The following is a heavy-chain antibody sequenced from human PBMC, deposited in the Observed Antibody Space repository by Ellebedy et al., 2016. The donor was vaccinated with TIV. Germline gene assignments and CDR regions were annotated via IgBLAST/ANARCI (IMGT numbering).Heavy chain of an antibody. CDR1: GYTFTSYG. Sequence: ASVKVSCXASGYTFTSYGITWVRQAPGQGLEWMGWINAYNGNSNYAQRFQGRVTMTTDTSTSTAYMELRSLRSDDTAVFYCARSAVYSNGDYWGQGTLVTVSS. D-gene: IGHD4-11*01. CDR2: INAYNGNS. V-gene: IGHV1-18*04. CDR3: ARSAVYSNGDY. J-gene: IGHJ4*02.